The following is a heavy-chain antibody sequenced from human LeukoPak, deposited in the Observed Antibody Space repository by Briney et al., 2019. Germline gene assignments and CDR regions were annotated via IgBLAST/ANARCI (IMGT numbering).Heavy chain of an antibody. Sequence: ASVKVSCKASGYTFTSYYMHWVRQAPGQGLEWMGIINPSGGSTSYAQKFQGRVTMTRDTSTNTVYMELSSLRSEDTAVYYCARDEVLRYFDYYYYGMDVWGQGTTVTVSS. J-gene: IGHJ6*02. D-gene: IGHD3-9*01. V-gene: IGHV1-46*01. CDR1: GYTFTSYY. CDR3: ARDEVLRYFDYYYYGMDV. CDR2: INPSGGST.